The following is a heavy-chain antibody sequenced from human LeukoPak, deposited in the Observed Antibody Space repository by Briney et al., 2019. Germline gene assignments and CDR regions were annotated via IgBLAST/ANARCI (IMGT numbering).Heavy chain of an antibody. J-gene: IGHJ4*02. CDR3: ARGGDFWSGYYSSFDY. V-gene: IGHV1-69*06. CDR1: GGTFSSYA. CDR2: IIPIFGTA. Sequence: ASVKVSCKASGGTFSSYAISWVRQAPGQGLEWMGGIIPIFGTANYAQKFQGRVTITADKSTSTAYMELSSLRSEDTAVYYCARGGDFWSGYYSSFDYWGQGTLVTVSS. D-gene: IGHD3-3*01.